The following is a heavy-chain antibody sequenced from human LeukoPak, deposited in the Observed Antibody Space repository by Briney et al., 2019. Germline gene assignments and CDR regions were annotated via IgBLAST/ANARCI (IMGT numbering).Heavy chain of an antibody. CDR2: ISYDGSNK. D-gene: IGHD3-10*01. J-gene: IGHJ6*02. V-gene: IGHV3-30*04. CDR1: GFTFSSYA. Sequence: PGGSLRLSCAASGFTFSSYAMHWVRQAPGKGLEWVAVISYDGSNKYYADSVKGRFTISRDNAKNSLYLQMNSLRAEDTAVYYCARALWSGPVYYGMDVWGQGTTVTVSS. CDR3: ARALWSGPVYYGMDV.